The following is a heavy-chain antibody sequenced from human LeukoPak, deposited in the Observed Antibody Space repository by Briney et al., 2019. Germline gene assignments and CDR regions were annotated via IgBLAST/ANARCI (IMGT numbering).Heavy chain of an antibody. D-gene: IGHD4-17*01. CDR2: ISPSGGDT. CDR3: AKGPDYGDSGRGAHFDY. Sequence: PGGSLRLSCAASGFTFSSYAMTWVRQAPGEGLEWVSAISPSGGDTYYADSVQGRFSISRDNSKNTLYLQMNSLRAEDTAVYYCAKGPDYGDSGRGAHFDYWGQGTLVTVSS. V-gene: IGHV3-23*01. J-gene: IGHJ4*02. CDR1: GFTFSSYA.